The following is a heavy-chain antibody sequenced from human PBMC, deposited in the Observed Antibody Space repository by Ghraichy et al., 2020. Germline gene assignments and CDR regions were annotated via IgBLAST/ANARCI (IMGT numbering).Heavy chain of an antibody. D-gene: IGHD3-16*01. Sequence: GSLRLSCAVYNGSFNGYYWSWIRQPPGKGLEWIGEIDHSGDTYYNPSLRSRVTLSADTSKSQFSLKVTSLTAADTAVYYCARVKWRGDPFPYYGLYIWGQGTAVAVYS. V-gene: IGHV4-34*01. CDR1: NGSFNGYY. CDR2: IDHSGDT. CDR3: ARVKWRGDPFPYYGLYI. J-gene: IGHJ6*02.